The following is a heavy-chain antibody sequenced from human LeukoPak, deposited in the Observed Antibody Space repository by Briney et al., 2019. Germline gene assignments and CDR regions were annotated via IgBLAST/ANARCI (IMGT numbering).Heavy chain of an antibody. CDR2: ISAYNGNT. CDR3: ARDPHGEYCSSTSCYPSVYGMDA. J-gene: IGHJ6*02. Sequence: ASVKVSCKASGYTFTSYGISWVRQAPGQGLEWMGWISAYNGNTNYAQKLQGRVTMTTDTSTSTAYMELRSLRSDDTAVYYCARDPHGEYCSSTSCYPSVYGMDAWGQGTTVTVSS. CDR1: GYTFTSYG. D-gene: IGHD2-2*01. V-gene: IGHV1-18*01.